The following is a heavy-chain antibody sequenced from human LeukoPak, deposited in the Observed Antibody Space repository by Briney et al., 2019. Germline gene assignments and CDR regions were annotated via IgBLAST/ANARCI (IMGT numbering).Heavy chain of an antibody. V-gene: IGHV4-38-2*02. J-gene: IGHJ4*02. CDR2: IFHTGST. D-gene: IGHD5-24*01. Sequence: SETLSLTCTVPGYSISAGNYWAWIRQPPGKGLEWIGSIFHTGSTYDNPSLKSRVTTSVDTSKNQFSLSLNSVTAADTAVYYCARRRDGYNFGSFYFDYWGQGILVTVSS. CDR3: ARRRDGYNFGSFYFDY. CDR1: GYSISAGNY.